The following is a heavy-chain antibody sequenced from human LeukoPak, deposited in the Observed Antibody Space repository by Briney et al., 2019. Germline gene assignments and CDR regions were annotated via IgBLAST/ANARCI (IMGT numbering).Heavy chain of an antibody. V-gene: IGHV3-30*02. J-gene: IGHJ4*02. CDR3: ANAVRLCSGLKLGYCSGGSCCNFDY. D-gene: IGHD2-15*01. CDR1: GFTFSSYG. CDR2: IRYDGSNK. Sequence: GGSLRLSCAASGFTFSSYGMHWVRQAPGKGLEWVAFIRYDGSNKYYADSVKGRFTISRDNCKNTLYLQMNSLRAEDTAVYYCANAVRLCSGLKLGYCSGGSCCNFDYWGQGTLVTVSS.